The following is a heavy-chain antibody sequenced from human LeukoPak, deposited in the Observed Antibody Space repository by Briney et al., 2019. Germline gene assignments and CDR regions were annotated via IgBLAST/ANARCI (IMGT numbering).Heavy chain of an antibody. CDR3: ATDSSGAGLDAFDI. Sequence: GASVKVSCKASGYTFTSYGISWVRQAPGQGLEWMGWISAYNGNTNYAQKLQGRVTMTTDTSTSTAYMELSSLRSEDTAVYYCATDSSGAGLDAFDIWGQGTMVTVSS. V-gene: IGHV1-18*01. CDR1: GYTFTSYG. J-gene: IGHJ3*02. CDR2: ISAYNGNT. D-gene: IGHD6-19*01.